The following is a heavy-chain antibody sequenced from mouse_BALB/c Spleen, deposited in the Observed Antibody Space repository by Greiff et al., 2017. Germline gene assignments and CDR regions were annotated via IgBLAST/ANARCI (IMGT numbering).Heavy chain of an antibody. CDR2: ISSGSSTI. J-gene: IGHJ3*01. Sequence: EVKLVESGGGLVQPGGSRKLSCAASGFTFSSFGMHWVRQAPEKGLEWVAYISSGSSTIYHADTVKGRFTISRDNPKNTLFLQMTSLRSEDTAMYYCARSYRYDAWFAYWGQGTLVTVSA. CDR3: ARSYRYDAWFAY. CDR1: GFTFSSFG. V-gene: IGHV5-17*02. D-gene: IGHD2-14*01.